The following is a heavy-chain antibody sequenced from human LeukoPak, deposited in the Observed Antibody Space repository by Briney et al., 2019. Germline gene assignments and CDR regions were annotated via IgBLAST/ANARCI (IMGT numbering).Heavy chain of an antibody. CDR3: ARWPIDYGSGRHFDY. V-gene: IGHV3-66*01. CDR1: GFIISSNY. D-gene: IGHD3-10*01. CDR2: IYSGGST. Sequence: PGGSLLLCCAAAGFIISSNYMSWVRPAPGKGLECVSVIYSGGSTYFADSVKGRFSISSDYSKGRVYLQMNSLTAEDTDVYYCARWPIDYGSGRHFDYWGQGTLVTVSS. J-gene: IGHJ4*02.